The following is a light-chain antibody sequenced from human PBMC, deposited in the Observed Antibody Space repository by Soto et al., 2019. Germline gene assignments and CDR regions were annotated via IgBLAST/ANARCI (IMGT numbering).Light chain of an antibody. V-gene: IGKV3D-15*01. CDR2: GAS. CDR1: QSVSIN. CDR3: QQCNSWPQWT. J-gene: IGKJ1*01. Sequence: EIVMTQFPATLSVSPGERATLSCRASQSVSINLAWYQQKPGQAPRLLIYGASTRAAGIPARFSGSGSGTDFTLTISRLEPEDFAVYYCQQCNSWPQWTFGPGTKVDI.